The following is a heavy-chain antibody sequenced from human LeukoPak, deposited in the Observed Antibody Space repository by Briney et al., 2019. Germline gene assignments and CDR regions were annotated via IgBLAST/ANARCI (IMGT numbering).Heavy chain of an antibody. CDR3: AKGYYYYNSGESYFDY. V-gene: IGHV3-23*01. Sequence: PGGSLRLSCAASGFTFRNYGMNWVRQAPGKGLEWVSLMGGSGARTYYADSVKGRFTISRDNSKNTLYLHMNSLRAEDTAVYYCAKGYYYYNSGESYFDYWGQGTLVTVSS. J-gene: IGHJ4*02. D-gene: IGHD3-22*01. CDR2: MGGSGART. CDR1: GFTFRNYG.